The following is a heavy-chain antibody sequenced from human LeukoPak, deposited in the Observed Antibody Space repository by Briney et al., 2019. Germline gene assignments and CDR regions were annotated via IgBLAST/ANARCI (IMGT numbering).Heavy chain of an antibody. D-gene: IGHD3-16*01. V-gene: IGHV5-51*01. CDR3: ARSLGGVVRFDY. Sequence: GESLKISFKXSGYRFTSXXXXXXXXXXXXXXXXMXIIXXGDSDTRYXXSFQGXVTISAXXXISPAYLQWSSLKASDTAMYYCARSLGGVVRFDYWGQGTLVTVSS. J-gene: IGHJ4*02. CDR2: IXXGDSDT. CDR1: GYRFTSXX.